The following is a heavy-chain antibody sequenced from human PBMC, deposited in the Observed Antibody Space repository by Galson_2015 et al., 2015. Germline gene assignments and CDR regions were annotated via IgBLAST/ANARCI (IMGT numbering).Heavy chain of an antibody. CDR3: AREVKMPTGNWWFDP. V-gene: IGHV3-21*01. J-gene: IGHJ5*02. CDR1: GFTFNSYS. CDR2: ISSSSSYI. D-gene: IGHD1-20*01. Sequence: SLRLSCAASGFTFNSYSMNWVRQAPGKGLEWVSSISSSSSYIYYAESVKGRFTISRDNAKNSLYLQMNSLRAEDTALYYCAREVKMPTGNWWFDPWGLGTLVTVSS.